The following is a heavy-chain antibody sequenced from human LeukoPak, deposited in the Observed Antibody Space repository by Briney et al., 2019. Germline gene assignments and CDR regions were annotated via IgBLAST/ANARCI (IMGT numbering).Heavy chain of an antibody. J-gene: IGHJ4*02. Sequence: SETLSLTCAVYGGSFSGYYWSWIRQPPGKGLEWIGEINHSGSTNYNPSLKSRVTISVDTSKNQFSLKLSSVTAADTAVYYCARAGNYGGSRGNYWGQGTLVTVSS. D-gene: IGHD4-23*01. CDR3: ARAGNYGGSRGNY. CDR1: GGSFSGYY. CDR2: INHSGST. V-gene: IGHV4-34*01.